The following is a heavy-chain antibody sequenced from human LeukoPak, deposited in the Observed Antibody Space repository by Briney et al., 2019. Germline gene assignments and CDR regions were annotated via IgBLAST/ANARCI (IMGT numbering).Heavy chain of an antibody. CDR3: ARAINVIYRPDSPDY. V-gene: IGHV1-3*01. Sequence: GASVKVSCKASGYTFTSYAIHWVRQAPGQGLEWMGWIDAGNGNTEYAQKFQGRVTMTRDTSASAAYMELSSLRSEDTAMYYCARAINVIYRPDSPDYWGQGTLVTISS. J-gene: IGHJ4*02. CDR1: GYTFTSYA. D-gene: IGHD2/OR15-2a*01. CDR2: IDAGNGNT.